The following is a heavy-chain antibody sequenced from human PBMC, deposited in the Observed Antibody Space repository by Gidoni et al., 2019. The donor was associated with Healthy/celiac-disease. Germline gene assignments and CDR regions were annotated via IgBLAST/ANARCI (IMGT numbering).Heavy chain of an antibody. CDR3: ARCQYQLLYGSYYGMDV. CDR1: GFTFSSYA. J-gene: IGHJ6*02. V-gene: IGHV3-64*01. CDR2: ISSNGGST. D-gene: IGHD2-2*02. Sequence: EVQLVESGGGLVQPGGSLRLSCAASGFTFSSYAMHWVRQAPGKGLEYVSAISSNGGSTYYANSVKGRFTISRDNSKNTLYLQMGSLRAEDMAVYYCARCQYQLLYGSYYGMDVWGQGTTVTVSS.